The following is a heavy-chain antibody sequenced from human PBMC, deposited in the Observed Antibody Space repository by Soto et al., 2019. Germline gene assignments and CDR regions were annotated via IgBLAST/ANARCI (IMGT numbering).Heavy chain of an antibody. D-gene: IGHD3-9*01. CDR2: ISYDGSNK. V-gene: IGHV3-30*18. Sequence: PGGSLRLSCAAPGFTCSSYGMHRVRQAPGKGLESVAVISYDGSNKYYADPVKGRFTISRDNSKNTLYLRMNSLRAEDTAVYYCAKGPLLYFDWLSPDYWGQGTLVTVS. J-gene: IGHJ4*02. CDR3: AKGPLLYFDWLSPDY. CDR1: GFTCSSYG.